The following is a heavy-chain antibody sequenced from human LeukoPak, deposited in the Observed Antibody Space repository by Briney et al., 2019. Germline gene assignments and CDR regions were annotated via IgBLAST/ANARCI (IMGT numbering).Heavy chain of an antibody. CDR2: ISSSSSTI. CDR1: GFTFSSYS. D-gene: IGHD6-19*01. Sequence: QSGGSLRLSCAASGFTFSSYSMNWVRQAPGKGLEWVSYISSSSSTIYYADSVKGRFTISRDNAKNSLYLQMNSLRAEDTAVYYCARDASGWYHPFDYWGQGTLVTVSS. V-gene: IGHV3-48*04. CDR3: ARDASGWYHPFDY. J-gene: IGHJ4*02.